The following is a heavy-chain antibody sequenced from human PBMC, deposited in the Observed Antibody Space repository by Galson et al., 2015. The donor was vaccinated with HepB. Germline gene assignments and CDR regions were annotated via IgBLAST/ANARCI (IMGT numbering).Heavy chain of an antibody. V-gene: IGHV3-74*01. J-gene: IGHJ3*02. Sequence: SLRLSCAASGFTFSSYWMHWVRQVPGKGLVWVSRINSDGTYVNYADPGQGRFTISRDNAKNTLTLRMDSLRVEDTAVYYCAREFVAVAGRNSDSFDIWGQGTLVTVSS. CDR1: GFTFSSYW. D-gene: IGHD6-19*01. CDR2: INSDGTYV. CDR3: AREFVAVAGRNSDSFDI.